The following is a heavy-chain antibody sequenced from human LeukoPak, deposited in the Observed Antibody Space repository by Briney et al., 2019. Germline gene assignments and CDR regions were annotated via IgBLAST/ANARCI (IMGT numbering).Heavy chain of an antibody. Sequence: GASLRLSCAASGFTFSSYAMSWVRHGPGEGLEWVSAISGSGGSTYYADSAKGRFTISRDNSKTTLYLQLSSLRAEDTAVYYCAKDLAVARTLYYYYGMDAWGQGTTVTVSS. CDR2: ISGSGGST. D-gene: IGHD6-19*01. CDR3: AKDLAVARTLYYYYGMDA. J-gene: IGHJ6*02. CDR1: GFTFSSYA. V-gene: IGHV3-23*01.